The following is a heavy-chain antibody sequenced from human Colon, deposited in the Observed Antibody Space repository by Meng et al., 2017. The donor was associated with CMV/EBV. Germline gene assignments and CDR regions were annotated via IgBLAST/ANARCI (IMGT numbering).Heavy chain of an antibody. CDR2: VNTNSGDT. J-gene: IGHJ4*02. V-gene: IGHV1-2*02. CDR3: ARVGYSNHFFDY. CDR1: GYTVSDYY. Sequence: CKASGYTVSDYYIHWVRQAHGQGLEWMGWVNTNSGDTFYAQKFQGRVTMIRDSSTSTAYMELRSLRSDDTAVYYCARVGYSNHFFDYWGQGTLVTVSS. D-gene: IGHD6-13*01.